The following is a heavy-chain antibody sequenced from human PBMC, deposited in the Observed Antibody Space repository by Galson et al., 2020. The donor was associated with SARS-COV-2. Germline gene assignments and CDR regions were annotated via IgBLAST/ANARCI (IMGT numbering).Heavy chain of an antibody. CDR3: ARHWYYYESSGYLDGYYGMDV. J-gene: IGHJ6*02. D-gene: IGHD3-22*01. CDR1: GGSFSGYY. CDR2: INHSGST. Sequence: SETLSLTCAVYGGSFSGYYWSWIRQPPGKGLEWIGEINHSGSTNYNPSLKSRVTISVDTSKNQFSLKLSSVTAADTAVYYCARHWYYYESSGYLDGYYGMDVWGQGTTVTVSS. V-gene: IGHV4-34*01.